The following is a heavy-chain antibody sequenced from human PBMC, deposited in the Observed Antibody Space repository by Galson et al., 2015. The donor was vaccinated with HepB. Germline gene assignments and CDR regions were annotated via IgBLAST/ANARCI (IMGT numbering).Heavy chain of an antibody. J-gene: IGHJ4*02. V-gene: IGHV3-74*01. CDR2: IHSDGSST. CDR1: GFTFSSYW. D-gene: IGHD1-26*01. Sequence: SLRLSCAASGFTFSSYWMHWVRQVPGKGLEWVARIHSDGSSTSYADSVKGRFTISRDNAKNTLYLQMNSLRAEETAVYYCARDKSGSQYYLDYWGQGTLVTVSS. CDR3: ARDKSGSQYYLDY.